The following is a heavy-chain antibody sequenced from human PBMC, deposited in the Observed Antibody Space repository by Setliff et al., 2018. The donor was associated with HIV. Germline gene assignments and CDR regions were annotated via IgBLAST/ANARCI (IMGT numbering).Heavy chain of an antibody. CDR1: GYTFTNYG. V-gene: IGHV1-18*01. CDR3: LRRATAAEVFDY. CDR2: ISAYNGNT. Sequence: ASVKVSCKASGYTFTNYGISWVRQAPGQGLEWMGWISAYNGNTNYAQKLQGRVTMTTDTSANTAYMELSNLRSEDTAIYYCLRRATAAEVFDYWGQGTLVTVSS. J-gene: IGHJ4*02. D-gene: IGHD6-13*01.